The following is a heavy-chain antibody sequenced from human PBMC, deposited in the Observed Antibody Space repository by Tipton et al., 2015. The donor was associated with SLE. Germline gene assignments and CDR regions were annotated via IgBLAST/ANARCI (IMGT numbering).Heavy chain of an antibody. D-gene: IGHD3-9*01. J-gene: IGHJ4*02. CDR2: VSSSGDKT. Sequence: SLRLSCAASGFNFYNYAMNWVRQAPGKGLEWVSAVSSSGDKTYYADSVKGRFTISRDNSKRTLNLQMNSLRAEDTAVYYCARDRGRDYDTLTGYRRHWGQGTLVAASS. CDR1: GFNFYNYA. V-gene: IGHV3-23*01. CDR3: ARDRGRDYDTLTGYRRH.